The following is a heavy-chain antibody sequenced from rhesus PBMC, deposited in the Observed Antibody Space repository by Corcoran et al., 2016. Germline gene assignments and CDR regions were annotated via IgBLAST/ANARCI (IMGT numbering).Heavy chain of an antibody. CDR3: ARDSYYSGSFWY. J-gene: IGHJ4*01. CDR1: GGSFSGYY. CDR2: IRCSSGHT. D-gene: IGHD3-16*01. Sequence: QVQLQESGPGLVKPSETLSLTCAVSGGSFSGYYWGWIRQPPGKGLEWIGYIRCSSGHTDYNLSRRSRVNISTDTSKNQFSLMLSSVTAAATAVYYCARDSYYSGSFWYWGQGVLVTVSS. V-gene: IGHV4-165*01.